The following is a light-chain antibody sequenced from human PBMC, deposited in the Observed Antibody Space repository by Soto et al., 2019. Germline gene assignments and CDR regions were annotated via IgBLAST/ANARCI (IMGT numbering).Light chain of an antibody. V-gene: IGKV3-20*01. Sequence: EIVLTQSPGTLSLSPGERATLPCSVSESVNNNYLSWYQQKPGQAPRLLIYGASSRATGIPDRFSGSGSGTDFTLTISRLESEDFAVYYCQVYGRSPLNLTFGPGTKVDI. J-gene: IGKJ1*01. CDR2: GAS. CDR1: ESVNNNY. CDR3: QVYGRSPLNLT.